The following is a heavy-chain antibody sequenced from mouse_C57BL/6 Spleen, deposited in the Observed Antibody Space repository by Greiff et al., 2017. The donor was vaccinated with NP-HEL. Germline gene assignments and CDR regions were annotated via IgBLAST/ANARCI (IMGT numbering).Heavy chain of an antibody. Sequence: VQLQQSGPELVKPGASVKISCKASGYAFSSSWMNWVKQRPGKGLEWIGRIYPGDGDTNYNGKFKGKATLTADQSSSTADMQLSSLTSEDSAVYFCARTSSGYGEDYWGQGTTLTVAS. J-gene: IGHJ2*01. D-gene: IGHD3-2*02. CDR1: GYAFSSSW. V-gene: IGHV1-82*01. CDR3: ARTSSGYGEDY. CDR2: IYPGDGDT.